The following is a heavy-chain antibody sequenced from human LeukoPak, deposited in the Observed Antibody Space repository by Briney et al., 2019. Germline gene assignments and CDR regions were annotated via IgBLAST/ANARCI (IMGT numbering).Heavy chain of an antibody. CDR3: AKVRGYYSNYLDAFDI. CDR2: ISGSGGST. J-gene: IGHJ3*02. Sequence: GGSLRLSCAASGFTFSSYGMSWVRQAPGKGLEWVSAISGSGGSTYYADSVKGRFTISRDNSKNTLYLQMNSLRAEDTAVYYCAKVRGYYSNYLDAFDIWGQGTMVTVSS. CDR1: GFTFSSYG. D-gene: IGHD4-11*01. V-gene: IGHV3-23*01.